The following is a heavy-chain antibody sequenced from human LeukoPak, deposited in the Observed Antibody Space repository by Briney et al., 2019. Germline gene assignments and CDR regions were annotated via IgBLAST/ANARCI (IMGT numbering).Heavy chain of an antibody. J-gene: IGHJ4*02. Sequence: GEPLKISCKGSGYNFTSHWISWVRQMPGKGLEWMRRLDPSDSYTNYSPSFQGHVTISADKSISTAYLQWSSLKASDTAMYYCAGLRDGSLDYWGQGTLVTVSS. CDR3: AGLRDGSLDY. V-gene: IGHV5-10-1*01. CDR1: GYNFTSHW. CDR2: LDPSDSYT.